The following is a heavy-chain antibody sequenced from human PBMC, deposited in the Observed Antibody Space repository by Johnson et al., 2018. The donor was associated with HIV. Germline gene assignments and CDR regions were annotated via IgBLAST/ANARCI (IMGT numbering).Heavy chain of an antibody. V-gene: IGHV3-43D*03. CDR2: IRWDGGST. CDR3: AKDVGYRSFGHGFDI. J-gene: IGHJ3*02. CDR1: GFSFSNYA. Sequence: VQLVESGGGVVQPGGSLRLTCKASGFSFSNYAIHWVRQAPGKGLEWVSLIRWDGGSTYYADSVKGRFTISRDNSKNSLYLQMNSLRVEDTALYYCAKDVGYRSFGHGFDIWGQGTMVTVSS. D-gene: IGHD6-13*01.